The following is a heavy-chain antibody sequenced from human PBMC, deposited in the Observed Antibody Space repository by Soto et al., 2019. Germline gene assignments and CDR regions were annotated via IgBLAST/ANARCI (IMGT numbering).Heavy chain of an antibody. CDR2: ISTSSSYI. D-gene: IGHD6-13*01. Sequence: EVQLVESGGGLVKPGGSLRLSCATSGFTFSTYSMNWVRQAPGKGLEWVSSISTSSSYIYYADSLKGRFTTSRDDAKNSLYLQINSLRGEDTAVYYCARRGIALPFSASHWFDPWGQGTLVSVAS. V-gene: IGHV3-21*01. CDR3: ARRGIALPFSASHWFDP. CDR1: GFTFSTYS. J-gene: IGHJ5*02.